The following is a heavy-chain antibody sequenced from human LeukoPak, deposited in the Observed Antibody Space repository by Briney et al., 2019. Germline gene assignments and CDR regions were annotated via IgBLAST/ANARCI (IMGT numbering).Heavy chain of an antibody. V-gene: IGHV4-4*07. J-gene: IGHJ6*03. Sequence: SETLSLTCTVSGGYISSYYWSWIRQPAGKGLEWIGRSYTSGSTNYNPSLKSRVTMSVDTSKNQFSLKLSSVTAADTAVYYCARAALGPGYYYYYMDVWGKGTTVTVSS. CDR2: SYTSGST. CDR1: GGYISSYY. D-gene: IGHD3-10*01. CDR3: ARAALGPGYYYYYMDV.